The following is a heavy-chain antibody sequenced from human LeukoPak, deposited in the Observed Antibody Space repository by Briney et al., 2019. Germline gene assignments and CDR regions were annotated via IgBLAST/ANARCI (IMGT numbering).Heavy chain of an antibody. Sequence: PSETLSLTCTVSGGSISNYYWTWIRQPAGKGLEWIGRIYTSGGTNYNPSLSSRVTMSVDTSKNQFSLKLSSVTAADTAMYYCARAAEYSSGWYLFDYWGQGILVTVSA. CDR3: ARAAEYSSGWYLFDY. J-gene: IGHJ4*02. V-gene: IGHV4-4*07. CDR1: GGSISNYY. CDR2: IYTSGGT. D-gene: IGHD6-19*01.